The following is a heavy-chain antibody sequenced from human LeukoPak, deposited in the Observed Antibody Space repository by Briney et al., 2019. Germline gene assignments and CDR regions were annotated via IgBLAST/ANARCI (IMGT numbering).Heavy chain of an antibody. D-gene: IGHD3-9*01. Sequence: SETLSLTCTVSGGFISSYYWSWIRQPPGKGLEWIGYIYYSGSTNYNPSLKSRVTISVDTSKNQFSLKLSSVTAADTAVYYCARHSMGYVLRYSDWFQNRNWGQGTMVTVSS. CDR2: IYYSGST. CDR1: GGFISSYY. V-gene: IGHV4-59*08. CDR3: ARHSMGYVLRYSDWFQNRN. J-gene: IGHJ4*02.